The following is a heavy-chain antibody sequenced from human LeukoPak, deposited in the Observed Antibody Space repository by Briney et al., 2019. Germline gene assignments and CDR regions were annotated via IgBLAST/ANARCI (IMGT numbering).Heavy chain of an antibody. D-gene: IGHD6-19*01. CDR3: ARASSGWANNAFDI. CDR1: GFTFSSYE. Sequence: EGSLRLSCAASGFTFSSYEMNWVRQAPGKGLEWVSYISSSGSTIYYADSVKGRFTISRDNAKNSLYLQMNSLRAEDTAVYYCARASSGWANNAFDIWGQGTMVTVSS. V-gene: IGHV3-48*03. J-gene: IGHJ3*02. CDR2: ISSSGSTI.